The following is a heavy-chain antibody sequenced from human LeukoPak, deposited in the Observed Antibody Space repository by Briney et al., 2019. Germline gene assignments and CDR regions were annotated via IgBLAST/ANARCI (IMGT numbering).Heavy chain of an antibody. CDR2: INPNSGGT. V-gene: IGHV1-2*02. CDR1: GYTFNGYY. CDR3: ARGMEPYYYMDV. J-gene: IGHJ6*03. D-gene: IGHD1-26*01. Sequence: GASVKVSCKASGYTFNGYYMHWVRQAPGQGLEWMGWINPNSGGTNYAQKFQGRVTMTRDTSISTAYMELSRLSSDDTAVYYCARGMEPYYYMDVWGKGTTVTVSS.